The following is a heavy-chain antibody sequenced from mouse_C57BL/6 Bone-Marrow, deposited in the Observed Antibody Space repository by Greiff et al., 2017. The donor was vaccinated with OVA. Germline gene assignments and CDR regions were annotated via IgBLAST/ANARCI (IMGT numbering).Heavy chain of an antibody. D-gene: IGHD1-1*01. CDR2: IYPGSGST. J-gene: IGHJ2*01. CDR1: GYTFTSYW. V-gene: IGHV1-55*01. CDR3: ARGLYYYGSSYGY. Sequence: VQLQQPGAELVKPGASVKMSCKASGYTFTSYWITWVKQRPGQGLEWIGDIYPGSGSTNYNEKFKSKATLTVDTSSSTAYMQLSSLTSEDSAVYYCARGLYYYGSSYGYWGQGTTLTVSS.